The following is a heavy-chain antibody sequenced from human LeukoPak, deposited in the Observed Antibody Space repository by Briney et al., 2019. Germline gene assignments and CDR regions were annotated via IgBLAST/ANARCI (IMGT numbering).Heavy chain of an antibody. J-gene: IGHJ4*02. D-gene: IGHD2-2*01. CDR3: AKGYCSSISCSSDY. CDR2: VSGSGGTT. Sequence: PGGSLRLSCVASGFTFSNFAMNWVRQAPGKGLEWVSVVSGSGGTTSYADSVKGRFTISRDNSKNTVYLQMNSLRGDDTAVYYCAKGYCSSISCSSDYWGQGTLVTVFS. CDR1: GFTFSNFA. V-gene: IGHV3-23*01.